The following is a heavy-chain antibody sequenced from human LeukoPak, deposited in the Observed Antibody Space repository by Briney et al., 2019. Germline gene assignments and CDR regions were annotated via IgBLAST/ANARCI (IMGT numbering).Heavy chain of an antibody. CDR1: GFTFSSNW. Sequence: PGGSLRVSCAASGFTFSSNWMHWVRQAPGKGLVWVSRINEDGSTTNYADSVKGRSTIFRDSAKNTLYLQMNSLRAEDTAVYYCVRDLGGRSGHWGQGTLVTVSS. J-gene: IGHJ4*02. CDR2: INEDGSTT. V-gene: IGHV3-74*01. D-gene: IGHD1-26*01. CDR3: VRDLGGRSGH.